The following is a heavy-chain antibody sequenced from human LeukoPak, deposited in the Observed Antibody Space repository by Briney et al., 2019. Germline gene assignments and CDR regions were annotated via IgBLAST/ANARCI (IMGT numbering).Heavy chain of an antibody. V-gene: IGHV4-34*01. D-gene: IGHD2-8*01. CDR3: ARGPRIVLMVYASAANWFDP. CDR2: INHSGST. CDR1: GGSFSGYY. Sequence: SETLSLTCAVYGGSFSGYYWSWIRQPPGKGLEWIGEINHSGSTNYNPSLKSRVTISVDTSKNQFSLKLSSVTAADTAVYYCARGPRIVLMVYASAANWFDPWGQGTLVTVSS. J-gene: IGHJ5*02.